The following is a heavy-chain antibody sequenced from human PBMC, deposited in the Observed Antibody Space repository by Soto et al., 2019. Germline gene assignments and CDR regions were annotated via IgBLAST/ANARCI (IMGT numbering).Heavy chain of an antibody. D-gene: IGHD2-2*01. Sequence: RGESLKISCKGSGYSFTSYWIGWVRQMPGKGLEWMGRIDPSDSYTNYSPSFQGHVTISADKSISTAYLQWSSLKASDTAMYYCARADIVVVPAAMRPYYYYGMDVWCQGTTVTVSS. J-gene: IGHJ6*02. CDR2: IDPSDSYT. V-gene: IGHV5-10-1*01. CDR3: ARADIVVVPAAMRPYYYYGMDV. CDR1: GYSFTSYW.